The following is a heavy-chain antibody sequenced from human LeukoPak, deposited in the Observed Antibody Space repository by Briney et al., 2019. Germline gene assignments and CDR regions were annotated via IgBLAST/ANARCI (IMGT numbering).Heavy chain of an antibody. CDR1: GFTFSSYS. CDR3: ATGIAAAGGDY. J-gene: IGHJ4*02. D-gene: IGHD6-13*01. CDR2: ISSSSSSYK. V-gene: IGHV3-21*01. Sequence: GGSLRLSCAASGFTFSSYSMNWVRQAPGKGLEWVSSISSSSSSYKYYADSVKGRFTISRDNAKNSLYLQMNSLRAEDTAVYYCATGIAAAGGDYWGQGTLVTVSS.